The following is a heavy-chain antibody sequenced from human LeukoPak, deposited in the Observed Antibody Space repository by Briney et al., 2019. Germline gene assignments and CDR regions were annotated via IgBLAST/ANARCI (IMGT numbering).Heavy chain of an antibody. Sequence: SETLSLTCTVSGGSISTFFWTWIRQPAGKGLEWIGRIYTSGSTNYNASLKSRATMSVDTSKNQFSLKLSSVTAADTAVYYCARESETVAGRGLDYWGQGTLVTVSS. CDR2: IYTSGST. CDR3: ARESETVAGRGLDY. CDR1: GGSISTFF. D-gene: IGHD6-19*01. J-gene: IGHJ4*02. V-gene: IGHV4-4*07.